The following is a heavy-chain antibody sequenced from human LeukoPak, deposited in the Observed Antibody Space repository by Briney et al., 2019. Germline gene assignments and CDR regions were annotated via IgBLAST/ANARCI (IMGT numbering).Heavy chain of an antibody. V-gene: IGHV3-9*01. CDR2: ISWNSGSI. D-gene: IGHD6-13*01. CDR1: GFTFDDYA. Sequence: AGGSLRLSCAASGFTFDDYAKHWVRQAPGKGLEWVSGISWNSGSIGYVDSVKGRFTISRDNAKNSLYLQMNSLRAEDTALYYCAKAIGSSWAFDAFDIWGQGTMVTVSS. CDR3: AKAIGSSWAFDAFDI. J-gene: IGHJ3*02.